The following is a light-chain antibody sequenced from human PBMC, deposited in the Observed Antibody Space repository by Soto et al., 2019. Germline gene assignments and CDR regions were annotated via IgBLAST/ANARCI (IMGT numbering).Light chain of an antibody. CDR1: QSVGSNY. Sequence: EIVLTQSPGTLSLSPGARATLSCRASQSVGSNYLAWYQQKPGQAPRLLIYVASTRATGIPDRFSGIGSGTDFTLTISRLEPEDFAVYYCHQYGRSPIYTFGPGTKVDIK. CDR2: VAS. CDR3: HQYGRSPIYT. V-gene: IGKV3-20*01. J-gene: IGKJ3*01.